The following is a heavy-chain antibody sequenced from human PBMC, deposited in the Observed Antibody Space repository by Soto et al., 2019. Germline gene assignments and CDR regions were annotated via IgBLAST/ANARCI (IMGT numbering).Heavy chain of an antibody. D-gene: IGHD3-16*01. Sequence: SVKVSCKDSGGLFSSYAISWVRQAPGQGLEWMGGIIPVFATPYYAQKFQGRVTITADESTNTAYMELSSLRSEDTAMYYCARGDSPYVWFNEFWDQGSLVTVSS. J-gene: IGHJ4*02. CDR1: GGLFSSYA. CDR3: ARGDSPYVWFNEF. V-gene: IGHV1-69*13. CDR2: IIPVFATP.